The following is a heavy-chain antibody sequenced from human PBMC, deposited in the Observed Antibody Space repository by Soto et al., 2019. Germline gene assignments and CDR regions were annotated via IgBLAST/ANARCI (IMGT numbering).Heavy chain of an antibody. CDR1: GGSISSYY. CDR3: ARNGVGGPPRRYYGMDV. V-gene: IGHV4-59*01. Sequence: QVQLQESGPGLVKPSETLSLTCTVSGGSISSYYWSWIRQPPGKGLEWIAYIYNGGNTNYNPSLKSRVTISVDTSKNQLSLQRTSVTAADTAVYYCARNGVGGPPRRYYGMDVWGQGTTVTVSS. J-gene: IGHJ6*02. D-gene: IGHD2-8*01. CDR2: IYNGGNT.